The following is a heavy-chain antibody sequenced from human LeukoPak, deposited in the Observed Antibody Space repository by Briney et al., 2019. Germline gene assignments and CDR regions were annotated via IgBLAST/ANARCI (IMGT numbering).Heavy chain of an antibody. Sequence: PSETLSLTCTVSGGSISRNYWSWIRQPPGKGLEWLGYIYYSGSTYYNPSLKSRVTISVDTSKNQFSLKLSSVTAADTAVYYCASTMVRGVPFDYWGQGTLVTVSS. CDR3: ASTMVRGVPFDY. V-gene: IGHV4-59*12. J-gene: IGHJ4*02. CDR1: GGSISRNY. D-gene: IGHD3-10*01. CDR2: IYYSGST.